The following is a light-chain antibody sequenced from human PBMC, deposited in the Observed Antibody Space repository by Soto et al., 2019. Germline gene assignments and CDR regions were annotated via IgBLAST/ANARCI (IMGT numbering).Light chain of an antibody. J-gene: IGKJ5*01. Sequence: DIVMTQSPLSLPVTPGEPASISCRSSQSLLHSNGYNYLDWYLQKPGQSPQLLIYLGSNRASGVPDRFSGSGSGTDFTLKISRVEAEDVGVYYCMQALQMITFGQGTRLEIK. V-gene: IGKV2-28*01. CDR2: LGS. CDR1: QSLLHSNGYNY. CDR3: MQALQMIT.